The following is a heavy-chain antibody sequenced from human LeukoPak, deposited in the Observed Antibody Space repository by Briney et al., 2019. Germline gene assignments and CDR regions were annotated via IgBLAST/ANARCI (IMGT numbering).Heavy chain of an antibody. D-gene: IGHD2-15*01. CDR3: ARGYCSGGSCYWFDP. V-gene: IGHV1-2*02. CDR1: GYSFTGYY. Sequence: ASVKVSCKASGYSFTGYYIHWVRQAPGQGIEWMGWINPHSADTNYAQKFQGRVTMTRDTSISTAYKEVDSLTSDDTAVYYCARGYCSGGSCYWFDPWGQGTLVTVSS. J-gene: IGHJ5*02. CDR2: INPHSADT.